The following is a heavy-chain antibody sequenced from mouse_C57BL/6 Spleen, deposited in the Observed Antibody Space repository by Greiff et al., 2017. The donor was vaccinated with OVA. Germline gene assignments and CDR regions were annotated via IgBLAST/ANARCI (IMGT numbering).Heavy chain of an antibody. V-gene: IGHV3-6*01. CDR3: ARDRVYYGSDD. D-gene: IGHD1-1*01. CDR2: ISYDGSN. J-gene: IGHJ2*01. CDR1: GYSITSGYY. Sequence: EVKLVESGPGLVKPSQSLSLTCSVTGYSITSGYYWNWIRQFPGNKLEWMGYISYDGSNNYNPSLKNRISITRDTSKNQFFLKLNSVTTEDTATYYCARDRVYYGSDDWGQGTTLTVSS.